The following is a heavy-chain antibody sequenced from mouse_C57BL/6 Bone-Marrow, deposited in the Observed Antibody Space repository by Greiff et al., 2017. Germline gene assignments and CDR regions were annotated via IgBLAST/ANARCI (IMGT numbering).Heavy chain of an antibody. CDR3: TTGCYLYAMDY. V-gene: IGHV14-4*01. J-gene: IGHJ4*01. Sequence: EVKLMESGAELVRPGASVKLSCTASGFNIKDDYMHWVKQRPEQGLEWIGWIDPENGDTEYASKFQGKATITADTSSNTAYLQHSSLTAEDTAVYYCTTGCYLYAMDYWGQGTSVTVSS. CDR2: IDPENGDT. CDR1: GFNIKDDY.